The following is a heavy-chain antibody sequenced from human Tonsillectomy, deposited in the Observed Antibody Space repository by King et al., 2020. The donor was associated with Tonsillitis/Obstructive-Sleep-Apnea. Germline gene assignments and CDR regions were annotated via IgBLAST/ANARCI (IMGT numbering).Heavy chain of an antibody. Sequence: QLVQSGAEVKKPGESLKISCKGSAYSFSSHWIGWVRQMPGKGLEWMGIIYPDDSDTTYSPSFQGQVTISADKSISTAYLQWSSLKATDTAIYYCASAAAYCGGDCYDYWGQGNLVTVSS. CDR3: ASAAAYCGGDCYDY. CDR2: IYPDDSDT. V-gene: IGHV5-51*01. J-gene: IGHJ4*02. D-gene: IGHD2-21*01. CDR1: AYSFSSHW.